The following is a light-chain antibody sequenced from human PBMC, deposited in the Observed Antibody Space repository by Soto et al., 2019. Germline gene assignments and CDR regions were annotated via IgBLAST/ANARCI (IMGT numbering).Light chain of an antibody. V-gene: IGKV1-8*01. CDR2: AAS. Sequence: AIRMTQSPSSFSASTGDRVTITCRASQGISSYLAWYQQKPGKAPKLLIYAASTLQSGVPSRFSGSGSGTDFTLTISRLEPEDFAVYYCQQYGSSPPLTFGGGTKVDIK. J-gene: IGKJ4*01. CDR3: QQYGSSPPLT. CDR1: QGISSY.